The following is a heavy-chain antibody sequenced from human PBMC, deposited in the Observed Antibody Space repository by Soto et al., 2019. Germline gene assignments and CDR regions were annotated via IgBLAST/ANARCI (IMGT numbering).Heavy chain of an antibody. V-gene: IGHV3-48*02. J-gene: IGHJ6*02. CDR1: GFTFSSYS. CDR3: ARDRPEYYDFWSGYYTERYYYGMDV. D-gene: IGHD3-3*01. Sequence: GGSLRLSCAASGFTFSSYSMNWVRQAPGKGLEWVSYISSSSSTIYYADSVKGRFTISRDNAKNSLYLQMNSLRDEDTAVYYCARDRPEYYDFWSGYYTERYYYGMDVWGQGTTVTVSS. CDR2: ISSSSSTI.